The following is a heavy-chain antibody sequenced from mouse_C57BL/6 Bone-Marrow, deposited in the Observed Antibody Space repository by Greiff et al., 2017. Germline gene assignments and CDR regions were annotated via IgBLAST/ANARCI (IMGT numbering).Heavy chain of an antibody. CDR3: ARGGYSNYRAWFAY. J-gene: IGHJ3*01. CDR2: IYPGDGDT. V-gene: IGHV1-82*01. Sequence: VQLQQSGPELVKPGASVKISCKASGYAFSSSWMNWVKQRPGKGLEWIGRIYPGDGDTNYNGKFKGKATLTADKSSSTAYMQLSSLTSEDSAVYFCARGGYSNYRAWFAYWGQGTLVTVSA. D-gene: IGHD2-5*01. CDR1: GYAFSSSW.